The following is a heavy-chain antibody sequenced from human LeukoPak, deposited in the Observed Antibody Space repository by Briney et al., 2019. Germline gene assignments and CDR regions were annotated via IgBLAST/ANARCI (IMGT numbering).Heavy chain of an antibody. CDR2: INHSGST. CDR3: ARAGGYIYDILTGYYRYNWFDP. CDR1: GGSFSGYY. Sequence: SETLSLTCAVYGGSFSGYYWSWIRQPPGKGLEWIGEINHSGSTNYNPSLKSRVTISVDTSKNQFSLKLSSVTAADTAVYYCARAGGYIYDILTGYYRYNWFDPWGQGTLVTVSS. D-gene: IGHD3-9*01. J-gene: IGHJ5*02. V-gene: IGHV4-34*01.